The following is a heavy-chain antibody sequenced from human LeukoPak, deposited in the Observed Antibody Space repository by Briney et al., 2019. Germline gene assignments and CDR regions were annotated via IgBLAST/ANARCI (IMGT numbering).Heavy chain of an antibody. Sequence: GGSLRLSCEASGLSFRDYAMHWVRQAPGRGLEWVAVISQDGSNQNYADSVQDRVTISRDNSKNTLFLQMFTLKTEDTAVYFFVRGGADSSAYYWGPFDLWGRGALVTVSA. CDR2: ISQDGSNQ. CDR3: VRGGADSSAYYWGPFDL. D-gene: IGHD3-22*01. J-gene: IGHJ4*02. V-gene: IGHV3-30*04. CDR1: GLSFRDYA.